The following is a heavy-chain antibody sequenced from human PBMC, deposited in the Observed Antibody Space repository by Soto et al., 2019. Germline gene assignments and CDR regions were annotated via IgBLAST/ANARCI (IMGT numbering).Heavy chain of an antibody. V-gene: IGHV4-34*01. CDR3: ARGMVVVAAIPNWFDP. CDR1: GGSFSGYY. D-gene: IGHD2-15*01. CDR2: INHSGST. J-gene: IGHJ5*02. Sequence: PSETLSLTCAVYGGSFSGYYWSWIRQPPGKGLEWIGEINHSGSTNYNPSLKSRVTISVDTSKNQFSLKLSSVTAADTAVYYCARGMVVVAAIPNWFDPWGQGTLVTVSS.